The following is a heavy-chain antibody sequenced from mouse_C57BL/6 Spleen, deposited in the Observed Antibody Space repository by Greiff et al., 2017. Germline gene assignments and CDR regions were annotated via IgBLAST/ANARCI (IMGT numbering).Heavy chain of an antibody. Sequence: QVQLQQPGTELVKPGASVKLSCKASGYTFTSYWMHWVKQRPGQGLEWIGNINPGNGGTNYNEKFKSKATLTVDKSSSTAYLQLSSLTSEASAVYYCARKGNYYGLRVFDYWGQGTTLTVSS. CDR2: INPGNGGT. CDR1: GYTFTSYW. J-gene: IGHJ2*01. V-gene: IGHV1-53*01. D-gene: IGHD1-2*01. CDR3: ARKGNYYGLRVFDY.